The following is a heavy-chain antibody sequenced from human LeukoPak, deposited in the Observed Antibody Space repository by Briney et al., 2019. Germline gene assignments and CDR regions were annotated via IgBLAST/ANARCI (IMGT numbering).Heavy chain of an antibody. CDR2: ISGSGGST. CDR3: AKDGLRGVFDY. Sequence: PGGSLRLSCEASGFTFRSYAMYWVRQAPGKGLEWVSTISGSGGSTYYADSVKGRFTISRDNSKNTLYLQMNSLRAEDTAVYYCAKDGLRGVFDYWGQGTLVTVSS. CDR1: GFTFRSYA. D-gene: IGHD5-12*01. V-gene: IGHV3-23*01. J-gene: IGHJ4*02.